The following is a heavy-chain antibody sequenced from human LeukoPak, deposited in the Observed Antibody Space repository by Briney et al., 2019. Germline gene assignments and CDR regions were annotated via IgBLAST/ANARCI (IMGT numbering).Heavy chain of an antibody. CDR1: GFTFSSYS. Sequence: PGGSLRLSCAASGFTFSSYSLNWVRQAPGKGLEWVSYISPGSTSMYYADSVKGRFTISRDNARNSLYLQMNSLSTEDTALYYCARDAASGNNWFDPWGQGTLVTVSS. J-gene: IGHJ5*02. V-gene: IGHV3-48*01. D-gene: IGHD3-3*01. CDR2: ISPGSTSM. CDR3: ARDAASGNNWFDP.